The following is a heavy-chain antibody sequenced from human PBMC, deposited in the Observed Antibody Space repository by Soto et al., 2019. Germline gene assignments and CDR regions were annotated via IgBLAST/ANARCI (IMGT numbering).Heavy chain of an antibody. J-gene: IGHJ6*02. Sequence: GGSLRLSCAASGFTFSSYAMSWVRQAPGKGLEWVSAISGSGGSTYYADSVKGRFTISRDNSKNTLYLQMNSLRAEDTAVYYCAKDAGVSPEDYYYGMDVWGQGTTVTVSS. CDR3: AKDAGVSPEDYYYGMDV. CDR1: GFTFSSYA. CDR2: ISGSGGST. D-gene: IGHD3-10*01. V-gene: IGHV3-23*01.